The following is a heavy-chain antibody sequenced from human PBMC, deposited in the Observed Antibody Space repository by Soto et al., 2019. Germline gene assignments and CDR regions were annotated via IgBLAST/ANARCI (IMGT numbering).Heavy chain of an antibody. D-gene: IGHD4-17*01. Sequence: EVQLVESGGGLVQPGGSLRLSCVASGFTLSSYHMDWVRQAPGKGLEWMSYIHISSSNIYYADSVKGRFTISRDNAKNSLYLQMDSLRAEDTAVYYCERDGTTGTTNYHYAMDVWGQGTTVTVSS. CDR2: IHISSSNI. CDR3: ERDGTTGTTNYHYAMDV. CDR1: GFTLSSYH. J-gene: IGHJ6*02. V-gene: IGHV3-48*03.